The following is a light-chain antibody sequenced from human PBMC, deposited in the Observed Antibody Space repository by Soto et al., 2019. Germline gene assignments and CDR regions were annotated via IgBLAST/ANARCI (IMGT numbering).Light chain of an antibody. V-gene: IGLV2-11*01. J-gene: IGLJ2*01. CDR1: SDDVGGYDY. CDR2: EVT. CDR3: CFYAGSTEV. Sequence: QSALTQPRSVSGSPGQSVTISCTGTSDDVGGYDYVSWYQQHPGKAPKFMIYEVTKRPSGVPDRFSGSKSGNTASLTTSGQPADDGADYCCCFYAGSTEVFGAGTKVTVL.